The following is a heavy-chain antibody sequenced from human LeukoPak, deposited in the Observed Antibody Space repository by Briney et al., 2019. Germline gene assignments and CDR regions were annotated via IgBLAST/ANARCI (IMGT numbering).Heavy chain of an antibody. J-gene: IGHJ4*02. CDR2: ISGSGGNT. V-gene: IGHV3-23*01. CDR3: AKVPTSYYFDY. CDR1: GFTFSTYA. Sequence: GGSLRLSCAASGFTFSTYAMSLVRQAPGKGLDWVSAISGSGGNTYYADSVKGRFTISRDNSKNTLYLQMNSLRPEDTAVYYCAKVPTSYYFDYWGQGTLVTVSS.